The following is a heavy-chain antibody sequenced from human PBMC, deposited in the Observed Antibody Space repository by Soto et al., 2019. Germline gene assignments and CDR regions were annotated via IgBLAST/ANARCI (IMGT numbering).Heavy chain of an antibody. Sequence: GGSLRLSCAASGFTFSSYSMNWVRQAPGKGLEWVSYISSSSSTIYYADSVKGRFTISRDNAKNSLYLQMNSLRDEDTAVYYCARAEYTGSWTAERDYWGQGTLVTVSS. D-gene: IGHD6-13*01. CDR3: ARAEYTGSWTAERDY. J-gene: IGHJ4*02. CDR2: ISSSSSTI. CDR1: GFTFSSYS. V-gene: IGHV3-48*02.